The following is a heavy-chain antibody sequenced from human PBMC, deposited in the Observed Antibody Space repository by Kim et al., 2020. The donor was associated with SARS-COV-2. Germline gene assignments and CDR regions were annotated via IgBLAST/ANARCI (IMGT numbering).Heavy chain of an antibody. Sequence: GGSLRLSCAASGFTFSSYSMNWVRQAPGKGLEWVSSISSSSYIYYADSVKGRFTISRDNAKNSLYLQMNSLRAEDTAVYYCARDLYGDYVFDYWGQGTLVTVSS. D-gene: IGHD4-17*01. J-gene: IGHJ4*02. V-gene: IGHV3-21*01. CDR3: ARDLYGDYVFDY. CDR2: ISSSSYI. CDR1: GFTFSSYS.